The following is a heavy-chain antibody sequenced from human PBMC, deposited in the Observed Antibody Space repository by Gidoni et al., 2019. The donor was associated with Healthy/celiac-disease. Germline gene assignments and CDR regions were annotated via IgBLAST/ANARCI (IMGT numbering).Heavy chain of an antibody. CDR2: ISYDGSNK. CDR3: AKLSNYFDY. D-gene: IGHD6-6*01. V-gene: IGHV3-30*18. CDR1: GFTFSSYG. J-gene: IGHJ4*02. Sequence: QVQLVESGGGVVQPGRFLRLSCAASGFTFSSYGMHWVRQARGKGLEWVAVISYDGSNKYYADSVKGRFTISRDNSKNTLYLQMNSLRAEDTAVYYCAKLSNYFDYWGQGTLVTVSS.